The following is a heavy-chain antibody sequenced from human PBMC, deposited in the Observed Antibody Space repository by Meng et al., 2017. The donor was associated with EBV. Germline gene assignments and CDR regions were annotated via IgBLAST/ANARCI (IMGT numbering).Heavy chain of an antibody. J-gene: IGHJ4*02. V-gene: IGHV4-34*01. CDR2: INHSGST. CDR1: GGSCSGYY. D-gene: IGHD6-13*01. Sequence: RDWGAGLWKRSVTFARPSAVHGGSCSGYYWNWIRQPTGKGLEWIGEINHSGSTNSTPSIKSHVTISVDKSKIQFSLKLSSVTAADTAVYYCARVVNLGSWFDYWGQGTLVTVSS. CDR3: ARVVNLGSWFDY.